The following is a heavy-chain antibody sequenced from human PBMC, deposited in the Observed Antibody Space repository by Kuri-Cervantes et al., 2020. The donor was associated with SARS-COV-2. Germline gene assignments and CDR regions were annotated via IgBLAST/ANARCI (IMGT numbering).Heavy chain of an antibody. CDR3: VKVGLSFDY. CDR1: GFTFSSFA. Sequence: GESLKISCAASGFTFSSFAMSWVRQAPGKGLEWVSSISGSGVGTYYADSVKGRFTISRDNSKNTLYLQMNSLRAEDSALYYCVKVGLSFDYWGQGTLVTVSS. CDR2: ISGSGVGT. J-gene: IGHJ4*02. V-gene: IGHV3-23*01. D-gene: IGHD2/OR15-2a*01.